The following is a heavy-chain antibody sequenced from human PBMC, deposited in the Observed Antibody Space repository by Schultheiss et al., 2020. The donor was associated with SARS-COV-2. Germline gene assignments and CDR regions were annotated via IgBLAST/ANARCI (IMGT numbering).Heavy chain of an antibody. J-gene: IGHJ5*02. V-gene: IGHV4-4*07. D-gene: IGHD3-10*01. CDR1: GGSISSYY. CDR3: ARGLKRITMVQGVGGDWFDP. Sequence: SQTLSLTCTVSGGSISSYYWSWIRQPPGKGLEWIGRIYTSGSTYYNPSLKSRVTISVDRSKNQFSLKLSSVTAADTAVYYCARGLKRITMVQGVGGDWFDPWGQGTLVTVSS. CDR2: IYTSGST.